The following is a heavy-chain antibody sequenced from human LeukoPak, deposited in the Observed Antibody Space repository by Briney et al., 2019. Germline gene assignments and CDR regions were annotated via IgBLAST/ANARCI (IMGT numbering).Heavy chain of an antibody. V-gene: IGHV1-8*01. CDR2: MNPNSGNT. D-gene: IGHD2-15*01. J-gene: IGHJ4*02. CDR3: ARGPPPHCSGGSCYSWGFVGY. CDR1: GYTFTNYD. Sequence: ASVRLSCKASGYTFTNYDINWVRQATGQGLEWMGCMNPNSGNTGYAQKFQGRVTMTRDTSISTAYMELSSLRSEDTAVYYCARGPPPHCSGGSCYSWGFVGYWGQGTLVTVSS.